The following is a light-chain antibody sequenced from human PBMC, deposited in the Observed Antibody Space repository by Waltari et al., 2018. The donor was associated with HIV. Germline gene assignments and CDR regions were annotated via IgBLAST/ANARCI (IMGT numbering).Light chain of an antibody. CDR3: QKYLSLPRT. V-gene: IGKV4-1*01. J-gene: IGKJ3*01. Sequence: IVMTQSPASPAVSPGARATINCNSCQNLFYRSTDRNYLAWYQKNPGQPPKLLIYWASIRGSGVPERFSGSGSMTESTFSSSRLQAEDAAVYCCQKYLSLPRTFGAGPKVDIK. CDR1: QNLFYRSTDRNY. CDR2: WAS.